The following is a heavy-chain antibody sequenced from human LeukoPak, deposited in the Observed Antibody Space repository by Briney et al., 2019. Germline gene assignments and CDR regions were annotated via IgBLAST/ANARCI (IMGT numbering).Heavy chain of an antibody. CDR1: GFTFSNSW. CDR2: IKCDGSEK. CDR3: VRGPRSVLLWFGELLEPYVIPLIYFDY. D-gene: IGHD3-10*01. J-gene: IGHJ4*02. Sequence: GGSLRLSCAASGFTFSNSWMHWVCQAPEKGLEWVADIKCDGSEKYYVDSVKGRLTISRDNAKNSLYLQVNSLRAEDMTVYYCVRGPRSVLLWFGELLEPYVIPLIYFDYWGQGTLVTVSS. V-gene: IGHV3-52*01.